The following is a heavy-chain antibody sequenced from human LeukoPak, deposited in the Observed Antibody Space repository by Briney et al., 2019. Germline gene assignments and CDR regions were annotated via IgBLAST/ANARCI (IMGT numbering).Heavy chain of an antibody. CDR1: GFTFSSHW. CDR3: ARDFRGYYGIDY. D-gene: IGHD3-3*01. CDR2: IDSDGRIT. V-gene: IGHV3-74*01. J-gene: IGHJ4*02. Sequence: PGGSLRLSCAASGFTFSSHWMHWVRQAPGKRLVWVSRIDSDGRITTYADSVKGRFTISRDNAKNTLYLQMNSLRAEDTAVYYCARDFRGYYGIDYWGQGTLVTVSS.